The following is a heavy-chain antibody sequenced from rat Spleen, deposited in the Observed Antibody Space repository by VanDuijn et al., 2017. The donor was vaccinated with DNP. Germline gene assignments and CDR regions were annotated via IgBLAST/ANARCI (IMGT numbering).Heavy chain of an antibody. V-gene: IGHV5-25*01. D-gene: IGHD1-6*01. J-gene: IGHJ2*01. Sequence: EVQLVESGGDLVQPGRSMKLSCATSGFTFSNYDMAWVRQAPRKGLEGVAFISSDGDKIQYRDSVKGRFTISRNNAKDTLYLQGVSLRSEDTATYYCARANILRSFDYWGQGVMVTVSS. CDR2: ISSDGDKI. CDR1: GFTFSNYD. CDR3: ARANILRSFDY.